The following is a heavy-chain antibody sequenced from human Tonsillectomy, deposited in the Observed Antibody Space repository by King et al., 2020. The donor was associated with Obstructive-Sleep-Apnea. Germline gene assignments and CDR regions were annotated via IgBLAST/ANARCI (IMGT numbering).Heavy chain of an antibody. Sequence: QLQESGPGLVKPSETLSLTCTVSGGSISSYYWSWIRQPPGKGLEWSGYIYYSGSINYYPSLKSRVTISVDTSKNQFSLKLSSVTAADTAGYYWARTLSRAAAGTGWYFDLWGRGTLVTVSS. D-gene: IGHD6-13*01. J-gene: IGHJ2*01. V-gene: IGHV4-59*01. CDR3: ARTLSRAAAGTGWYFDL. CDR2: IYYSGSI. CDR1: GGSISSYY.